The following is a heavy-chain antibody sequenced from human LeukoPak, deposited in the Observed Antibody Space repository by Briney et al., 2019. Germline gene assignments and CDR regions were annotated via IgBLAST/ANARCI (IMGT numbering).Heavy chain of an antibody. CDR1: GGSISSSSYY. J-gene: IGHJ5*02. CDR3: ARDAPFWSGSGTQFDP. Sequence: SETLSLTCTVSGGSISSSSYYWGWIRQPPGKGLEWIGSIYYSGSTYYNPSLKSRVTISVDTSKNQFSLKLSSVTAADTAVYYCARDAPFWSGSGTQFDPRGQGTLVTVSS. V-gene: IGHV4-39*07. D-gene: IGHD3-3*01. CDR2: IYYSGST.